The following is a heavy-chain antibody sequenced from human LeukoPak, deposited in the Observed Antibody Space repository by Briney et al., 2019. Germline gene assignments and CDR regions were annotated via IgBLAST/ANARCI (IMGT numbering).Heavy chain of an antibody. CDR3: ARDHSGSYGSDAFDI. CDR1: GASISSGSNY. V-gene: IGHV4-39*07. J-gene: IGHJ3*02. D-gene: IGHD1-26*01. CDR2: IYYSGST. Sequence: SETLSLTCSVSGASISSGSNYWGWIRQPPGKTLEWIVSIYYSGSTYYNPSLKSRITISVNTSKNQFSLKLSSVTAADTAVYYCARDHSGSYGSDAFDIWGQGTMVTVSS.